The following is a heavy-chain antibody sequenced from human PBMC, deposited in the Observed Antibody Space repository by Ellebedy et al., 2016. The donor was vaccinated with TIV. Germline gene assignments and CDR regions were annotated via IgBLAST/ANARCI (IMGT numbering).Heavy chain of an antibody. CDR2: IYPGGSDT. D-gene: IGHD5-24*01. V-gene: IGHV5-51*01. J-gene: IGHJ2*01. Sequence: GESLKISCQGSGYSFTSYWIGLVRQDPGKGLEWMGIIYPGGSDTKYSPSFPGQVTISADKSVSTAYLQWSNVKASDTATYFCARGRGLQYWYFDLWGRGTLVTVSS. CDR1: GYSFTSYW. CDR3: ARGRGLQYWYFDL.